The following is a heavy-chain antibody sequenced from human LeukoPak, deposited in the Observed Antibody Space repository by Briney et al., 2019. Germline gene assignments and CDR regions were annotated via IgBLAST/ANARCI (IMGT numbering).Heavy chain of an antibody. V-gene: IGHV3-30-3*01. CDR3: ARDWGIDIVVVVAADY. Sequence: GGSLRLSCAASGFIFSNYAMHWVRQAPGKGLEWVAVISYDGSNKYYADSVKGRFTISRDNSKNTLYLQMNSLRPEDTAMYYCARDWGIDIVVVVAADYWGQGTLVTVSS. J-gene: IGHJ4*02. CDR1: GFIFSNYA. CDR2: ISYDGSNK. D-gene: IGHD2-15*01.